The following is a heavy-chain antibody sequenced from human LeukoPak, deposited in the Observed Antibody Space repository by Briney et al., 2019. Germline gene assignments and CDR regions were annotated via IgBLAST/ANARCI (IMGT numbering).Heavy chain of an antibody. CDR3: AREYDFWRAFDY. CDR1: GYTFTGYY. V-gene: IGHV1-2*02. Sequence: GASVKVSCKASGYTFTGYYMHWVRQAPGQGLEWMGWINPNSGGTDYAQKFQGRATMTRDTSISTAYMELSRLRSDDTAVYYCAREYDFWRAFDYWGQGTLVTVSS. CDR2: INPNSGGT. J-gene: IGHJ4*02. D-gene: IGHD3-3*01.